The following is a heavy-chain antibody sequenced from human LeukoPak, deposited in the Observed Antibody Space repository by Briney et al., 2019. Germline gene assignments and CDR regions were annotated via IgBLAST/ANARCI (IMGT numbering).Heavy chain of an antibody. D-gene: IGHD6-6*01. CDR1: GFTFSSYGM. CDR3: ARDVGARLPGY. V-gene: IGHV4-4*02. Sequence: GTLRLSCAASGFTFSSYGMSWVRQPPGKGLEWIGEMYHSGSTNYNPSLKSRVTIPVDKSKNQFSLILTSVTAADTAFYYCARDVGARLPGYWGQGTLVTVSS. J-gene: IGHJ4*02. CDR2: MYHSGST.